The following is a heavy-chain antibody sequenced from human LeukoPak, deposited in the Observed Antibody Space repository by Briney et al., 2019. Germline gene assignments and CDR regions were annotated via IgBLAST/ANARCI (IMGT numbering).Heavy chain of an antibody. CDR2: VKLDGSET. J-gene: IGHJ4*02. V-gene: IGHV3-7*01. CDR3: ARDRGYSNFDY. CDR1: GFTFSNYW. D-gene: IGHD4-11*01. Sequence: GGSLRLSCAASGFTFSNYWMSWVRQAPGKGLESVANVKLDGSETEYVDSVEGRFTISRDNAKNSLYLQMNSLRAEDAAVYYCARDRGYSNFDYWGQGTLLTVSS.